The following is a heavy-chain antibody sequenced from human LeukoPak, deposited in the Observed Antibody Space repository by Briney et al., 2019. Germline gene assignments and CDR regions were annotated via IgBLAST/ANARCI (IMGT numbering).Heavy chain of an antibody. D-gene: IGHD2-2*01. CDR3: AKDLSGVPATPTGPIDY. Sequence: GGSLRLSCAASGFTFSSHGMLWVRQAPGKGREWLAVLSYDGSNKYYADSVKGRFTISRDNSKNTLYLQMNSLRAEDTAVYYCAKDLSGVPATPTGPIDYWGQGTLVTVSS. CDR2: LSYDGSNK. V-gene: IGHV3-30*18. J-gene: IGHJ4*02. CDR1: GFTFSSHG.